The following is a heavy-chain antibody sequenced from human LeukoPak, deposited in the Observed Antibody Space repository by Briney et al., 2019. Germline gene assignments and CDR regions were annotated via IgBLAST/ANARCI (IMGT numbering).Heavy chain of an antibody. D-gene: IGHD3-3*01. V-gene: IGHV4-59*08. Sequence: SETLSLTCTVSVGSISGHYWNWIRQSPEKGLEWIGYIYDSGTANYNPSLKSRVAISIDTSKNQFSLSLKFLTAADTAIYFCARKNFYPYWYFDVWGRGTLVTVSS. CDR3: ARKNFYPYWYFDV. CDR1: VGSISGHY. CDR2: IYDSGTA. J-gene: IGHJ2*01.